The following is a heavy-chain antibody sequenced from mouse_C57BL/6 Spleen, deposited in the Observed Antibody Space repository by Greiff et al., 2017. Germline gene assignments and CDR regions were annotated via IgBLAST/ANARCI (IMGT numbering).Heavy chain of an antibody. J-gene: IGHJ2*01. CDR3: AGPGTGY. D-gene: IGHD3-3*01. CDR1: GYTFSGYG. Sequence: DVKLVESGGGLVKPGGSVKLSCAASGYTFSGYGMHWVRQASGKGLEWVAYISSGSSTTYYADTVKGRFTISRDNAKTTLFLQISSLRSEDTAVYYCAGPGTGYWGHGTTLTVSS. V-gene: IGHV5-17*01. CDR2: ISSGSSTT.